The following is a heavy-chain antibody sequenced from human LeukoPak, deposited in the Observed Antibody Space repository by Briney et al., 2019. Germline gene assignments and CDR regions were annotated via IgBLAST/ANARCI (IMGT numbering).Heavy chain of an antibody. CDR1: GFTVSSSY. CDR3: ARDLEAANTYYFDY. CDR2: ISSAGTT. D-gene: IGHD6-13*01. Sequence: HPGGSLRLSCAASGFTVSSSYMSWVRQAPGKGLEWVSIISSAGTTYYADSVKGRFTISRDNSKNTVYPQVNSLRDEDTAVYYCARDLEAANTYYFDYWGQGTLVTVSS. V-gene: IGHV3-66*01. J-gene: IGHJ4*02.